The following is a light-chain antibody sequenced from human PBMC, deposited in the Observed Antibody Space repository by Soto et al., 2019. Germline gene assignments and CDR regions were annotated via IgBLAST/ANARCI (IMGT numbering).Light chain of an antibody. J-gene: IGKJ4*01. CDR1: QSLSRNS. Sequence: ESVLTQFRRTLSLSPGQRPTLCCRASQSLSRNSLAWYQQKPGQAPRLLIYGASSRATGVPDKFSGSGSGTDFTLTISRLEPEDFAVYYCQQYGTLITFGGGTKVDIK. CDR3: QQYGTLIT. CDR2: GAS. V-gene: IGKV3-20*01.